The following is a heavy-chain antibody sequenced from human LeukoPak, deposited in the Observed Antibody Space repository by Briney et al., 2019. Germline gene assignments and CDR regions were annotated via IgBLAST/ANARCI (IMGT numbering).Heavy chain of an antibody. D-gene: IGHD2-15*01. CDR2: IYYSGST. CDR1: GGSISSGDYS. J-gene: IGHJ4*02. CDR3: ARVEVAATFFDY. V-gene: IGHV4-30-4*01. Sequence: SQTLSLTCTVSGGSISSGDYSWSWIRQPPGKGLEWIGYIYYSGSTYYNPSLKSRVTISVDTSKNQFSLKLSSVTAADTAVYYCARVEVAATFFDYWGQGTLVTVSS.